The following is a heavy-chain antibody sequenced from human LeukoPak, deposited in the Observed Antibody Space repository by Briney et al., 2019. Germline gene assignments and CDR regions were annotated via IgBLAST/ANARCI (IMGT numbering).Heavy chain of an antibody. D-gene: IGHD3-10*01. CDR1: GFTFGSNY. Sequence: GGSLRLSCAASGFTFGSNYMNWVRQAPGKGFEWVSSIYSGGSTDYADSVKGRFTISSDSSKNTVYLQMNSLRSDDTAVYFCGGNNYASGTFLVYWGQGTLVTVSS. V-gene: IGHV3-66*02. CDR2: IYSGGST. J-gene: IGHJ4*02. CDR3: GGNNYASGTFLVY.